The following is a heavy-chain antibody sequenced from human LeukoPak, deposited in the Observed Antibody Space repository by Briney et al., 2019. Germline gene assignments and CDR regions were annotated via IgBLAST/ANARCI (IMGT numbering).Heavy chain of an antibody. CDR2: INHSGST. Sequence: SETLSLTCAVYGGTFSGYYWSWIRQPPGKGLEWIGEINHSGSTDYNPSLKSRVTISVDTSKNQFSLKLSSVTAADTAVYYCARRRAFDIWGQGTMVTVSS. J-gene: IGHJ3*02. CDR1: GGTFSGYY. V-gene: IGHV4-34*01. CDR3: ARRRAFDI.